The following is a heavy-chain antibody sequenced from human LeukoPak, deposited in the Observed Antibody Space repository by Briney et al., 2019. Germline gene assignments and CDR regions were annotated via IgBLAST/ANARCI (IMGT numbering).Heavy chain of an antibody. J-gene: IGHJ4*02. CDR3: ARLVGYCSGGSCYHFDY. D-gene: IGHD2-15*01. CDR2: IYPGDSDT. Sequence: GESLKISCKGSGYRFTSYWIGWVRQMPGKGLEWMGIIYPGDSDTRYSPSFQGQVTISADKSISTAYLQWSSLKASDTAMYYCARLVGYCSGGSCYHFDYWGQGTLATVSS. V-gene: IGHV5-51*01. CDR1: GYRFTSYW.